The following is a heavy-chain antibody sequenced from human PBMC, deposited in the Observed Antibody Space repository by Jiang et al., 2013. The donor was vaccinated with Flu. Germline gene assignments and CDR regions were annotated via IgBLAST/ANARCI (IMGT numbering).Heavy chain of an antibody. D-gene: IGHD5-12*01. CDR1: GSTFSSYG. V-gene: IGHV3-30*18. J-gene: IGHJ4*02. CDR2: ISYDGSNK. Sequence: VQLLESGGGVVQPGRSLRLSCAASGSTFSSYGMYWIRQAPGKGLEWVAVISYDGSNKYYADSVKGRFTISRDNSQNTLYLQMNSLRAEDTAVYYCAKGGYNSGYEDYFDSWGQGTLVTVSS. CDR3: AKGGYNSGYEDYFDS.